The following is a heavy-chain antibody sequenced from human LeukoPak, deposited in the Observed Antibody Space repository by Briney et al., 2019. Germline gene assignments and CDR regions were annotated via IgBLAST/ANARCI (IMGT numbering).Heavy chain of an antibody. D-gene: IGHD3-3*01. V-gene: IGHV6-1*01. J-gene: IGHJ3*02. CDR1: GDSVSSNSAA. CDR2: TYYRSKWYN. CDR3: ARGLLLEWLPHDAFDI. Sequence: SQTLSLTCAISGDSVSSNSAAWNWIRQSPSRGLEWLGRTYYRSKWYNDYAVSVKSRITINPDTSKNQFSPQLNSVTPEDTAVYYCARGLLLEWLPHDAFDIWGQGTMVTVSS.